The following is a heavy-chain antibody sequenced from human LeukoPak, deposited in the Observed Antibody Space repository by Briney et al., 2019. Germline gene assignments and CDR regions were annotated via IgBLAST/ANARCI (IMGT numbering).Heavy chain of an antibody. J-gene: IGHJ4*02. CDR2: ISYDGSNK. D-gene: IGHD6-19*01. CDR3: ARSIAVAGFGYFDY. Sequence: PGGSLRLSCAASGFTFSSHTMSWVRQAPGKGLEWVAVISYDGSNKYYADSVKGRFTISRDNSKNTLYLQMNSLRAEDTAVYYCARSIAVAGFGYFDYWGQGTLVTVSS. V-gene: IGHV3-30-3*01. CDR1: GFTFSSHT.